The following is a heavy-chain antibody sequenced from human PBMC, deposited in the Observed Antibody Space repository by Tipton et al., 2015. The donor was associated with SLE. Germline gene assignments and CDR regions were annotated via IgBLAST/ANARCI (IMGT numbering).Heavy chain of an antibody. CDR1: GGSISSHY. D-gene: IGHD3-16*01. J-gene: IGHJ3*02. CDR3: AREGERMMDAFDI. Sequence: LRLSCTVSGGSISSHYWSWIRQPPGKGLEWIGYTYYSGSTNYNPSLKSRVTISVDTSKNQFSLKLSSVTAADTAVYYCAREGERMMDAFDIWGQGTMVTVSS. V-gene: IGHV4-59*11. CDR2: TYYSGST.